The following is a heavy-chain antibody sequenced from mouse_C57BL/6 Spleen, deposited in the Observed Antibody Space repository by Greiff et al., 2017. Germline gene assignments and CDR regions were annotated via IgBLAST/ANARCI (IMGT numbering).Heavy chain of an antibody. V-gene: IGHV1-39*01. D-gene: IGHD1-1*01. J-gene: IGHJ1*03. CDR3: ARLYYYGSSNYWYFDV. CDR1: GYSFTDYN. Sequence: VQLQQSGPELVKPGASVKISCKASGYSFTDYNMNWVKQSNGKSLEWIGVINPNYGTTSYNQKFKGKATLTVDQSSSTAYMQLNSLTSEDSAVYYCARLYYYGSSNYWYFDVWGTGTTVTVSS. CDR2: INPNYGTT.